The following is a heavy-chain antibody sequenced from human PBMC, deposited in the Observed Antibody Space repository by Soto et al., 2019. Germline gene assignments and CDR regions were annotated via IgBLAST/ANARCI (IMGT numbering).Heavy chain of an antibody. CDR1: GGSISSYY. CDR2: IYYSGST. D-gene: IGHD6-13*01. Sequence: QVQLQESGPGLVKPSETLSLTCTVSGGSISSYYWSWIRQPPGKGLEWIGYIYYSGSTNYNPSLRRGVTITLDTSMNQFSLKLSSLTAADTAVYYCACHNSYSSSWYRQYNWFDPWGQGTLVTVSS. J-gene: IGHJ5*02. CDR3: ACHNSYSSSWYRQYNWFDP. V-gene: IGHV4-59*01.